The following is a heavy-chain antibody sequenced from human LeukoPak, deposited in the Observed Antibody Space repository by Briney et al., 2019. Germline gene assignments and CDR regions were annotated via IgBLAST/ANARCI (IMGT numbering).Heavy chain of an antibody. CDR2: IIPIFGTS. Sequence: GASVKVSCKASGGTFSSYAISWVRQAPGRGLEWMGGIIPIFGTSNYAQKFQGRVTITADKSTSTAYMELSSLRSEDTAVYYCARVPYSRTAVAGIEDYWGQGTLVTVSS. D-gene: IGHD6-19*01. V-gene: IGHV1-69*06. J-gene: IGHJ4*02. CDR1: GGTFSSYA. CDR3: ARVPYSRTAVAGIEDY.